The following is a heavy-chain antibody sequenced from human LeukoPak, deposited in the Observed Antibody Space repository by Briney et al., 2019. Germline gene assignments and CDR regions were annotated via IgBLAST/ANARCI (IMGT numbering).Heavy chain of an antibody. D-gene: IGHD2-2*01. Sequence: GGSLRLSCAASGFTFSSYAMHWVRQAPGKGLEWVAVISYDGSNKYYADSVKGRFTISRDNSKNTLYLQMNSLRAEDTAVYYCARVNRVVPAAIFSEFDYWGQGTLVTVSS. CDR2: ISYDGSNK. CDR1: GFTFSSYA. J-gene: IGHJ4*02. CDR3: ARVNRVVPAAIFSEFDY. V-gene: IGHV3-30*04.